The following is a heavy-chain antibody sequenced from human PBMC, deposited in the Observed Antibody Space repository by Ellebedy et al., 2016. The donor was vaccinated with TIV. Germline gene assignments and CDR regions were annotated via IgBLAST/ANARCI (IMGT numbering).Heavy chain of an antibody. CDR3: ARERNYYFDL. J-gene: IGHJ2*01. CDR2: IRSQAYGGTT. Sequence: PGGSLRLSFSASGFTFSNFAMCWVRQAPGKGLERVGFIRSQAYGGTTEYAASVRDRFTISRDDSKNSLYLQMNSLKTADTAVYYCARERNYYFDLWGRGTLVTVSS. CDR1: GFTFSNFA. V-gene: IGHV3-49*04. D-gene: IGHD1-7*01.